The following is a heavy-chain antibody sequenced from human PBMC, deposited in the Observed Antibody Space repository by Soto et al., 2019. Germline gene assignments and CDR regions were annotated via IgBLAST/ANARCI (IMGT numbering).Heavy chain of an antibody. J-gene: IGHJ5*02. CDR3: ARDPHEFWTSYWFDP. D-gene: IGHD3-3*01. CDR1: GYTFNTYG. CDR2: ISAYDGKT. V-gene: IGHV1-18*01. Sequence: WASVKVSCKTSGYTFNTYGINWVRQAPGQGLELMGWISAYDGKTTYAEKFQGRVTMTTDTSTSTAYMELRSLRSDDTAIYYCARDPHEFWTSYWFDPRGQGTPVTVSS.